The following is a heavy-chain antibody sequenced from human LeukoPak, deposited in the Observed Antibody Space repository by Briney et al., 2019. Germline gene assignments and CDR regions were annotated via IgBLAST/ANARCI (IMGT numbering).Heavy chain of an antibody. CDR1: GYTLTELS. CDR2: FDPEDGET. V-gene: IGHV1-24*01. J-gene: IGHJ5*02. Sequence: AASVKVSCKLSGYTLTELSMHWVRQAPGKGLEWMGGFDPEDGETIYAQKFQGRVTMTEDTSTDTAYMELSSLRSEDTAVYYCATSSIAARRRGPWFDPWGQGTLVTVSS. D-gene: IGHD6-6*01. CDR3: ATSSIAARRRGPWFDP.